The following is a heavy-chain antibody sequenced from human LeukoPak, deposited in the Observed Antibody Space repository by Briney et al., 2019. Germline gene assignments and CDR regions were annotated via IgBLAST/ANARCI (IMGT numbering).Heavy chain of an antibody. CDR3: ARDPDTAMVLDY. CDR1: GFTFSSYN. D-gene: IGHD5-18*01. V-gene: IGHV3-48*01. Sequence: PGGSLRLSCAASGFTFSSYNMNWVRQAPGKGLEWVSYISTSSNTIYYADSVKGRFTISRDNAKNSLYLQMNSLRAEDTAVYYCARDPDTAMVLDYWGQGTLVTVSS. CDR2: ISTSSNTI. J-gene: IGHJ4*02.